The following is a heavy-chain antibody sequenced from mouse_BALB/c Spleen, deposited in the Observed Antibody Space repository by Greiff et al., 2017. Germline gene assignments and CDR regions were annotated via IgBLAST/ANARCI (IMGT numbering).Heavy chain of an antibody. CDR3: ARRDWDDEVDY. D-gene: IGHD4-1*01. CDR2: IYPGSGST. CDR1: GYNFTSYW. V-gene: IGHV1-55*01. J-gene: IGHJ4*01. Sequence: QVQLQQPGAELVKPGTSVKLSCKASGYNFTSYWINWVKLRPGQGLEWIGDIYPGSGSTNYNEKFKSKATLTVDTSSSTAYMQLSSLASEDSALYYCARRDWDDEVDYWGQGTSVTVSS.